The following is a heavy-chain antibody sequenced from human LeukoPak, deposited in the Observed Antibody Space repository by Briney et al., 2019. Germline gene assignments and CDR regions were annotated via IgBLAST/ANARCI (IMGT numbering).Heavy chain of an antibody. Sequence: KSSETLSLTCTVSGGSISSYYWSWIRQPPGKGLEWIGYIYYSGSTNYNPSLKSRVTISVDTSKNQFSLKLSSVTAADTAVYYCARHYEDSSGYPVEYWGQGTLVTVSS. V-gene: IGHV4-59*08. J-gene: IGHJ4*02. CDR3: ARHYEDSSGYPVEY. CDR1: GGSISSYY. D-gene: IGHD3-22*01. CDR2: IYYSGST.